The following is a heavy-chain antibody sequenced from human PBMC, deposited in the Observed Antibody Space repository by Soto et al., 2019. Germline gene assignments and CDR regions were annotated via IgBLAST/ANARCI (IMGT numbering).Heavy chain of an antibody. V-gene: IGHV3-66*01. D-gene: IGHD6-13*01. Sequence: GGSLRLSCAASGFTVSSNYMSWVRQAPGKGLEWVSVIYSVGSTYYADSVKGRFTISRHNSKNTLYLHMNSVRAADTAVYYDARVGGALAADGPFDYWGQGTLVTVSS. CDR2: IYSVGST. CDR1: GFTVSSNY. J-gene: IGHJ4*02. CDR3: ARVGGALAADGPFDY.